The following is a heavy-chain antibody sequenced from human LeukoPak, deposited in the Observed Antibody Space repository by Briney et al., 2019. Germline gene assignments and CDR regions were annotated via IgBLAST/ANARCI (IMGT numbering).Heavy chain of an antibody. CDR2: IWYDGSNK. D-gene: IGHD3-22*01. V-gene: IGHV3-33*01. J-gene: IGHJ4*02. CDR1: GFIFSSYG. CDR3: ARVSVGDFYYDSSGSNFDY. Sequence: QPGRSLRLSCAASGFIFSSYGMHWVRQAPGKGLEWVAVIWYDGSNKYYADSVKGRFTISRDNSKNTLYLQMNSLRAEDTAVYYCARVSVGDFYYDSSGSNFDYWGQGALVTVSS.